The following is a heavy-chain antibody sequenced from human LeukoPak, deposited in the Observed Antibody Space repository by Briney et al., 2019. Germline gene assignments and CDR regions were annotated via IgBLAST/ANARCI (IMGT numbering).Heavy chain of an antibody. J-gene: IGHJ4*02. CDR3: ATQDVVVPTAAQRPLDY. CDR1: GGSISTSSFY. D-gene: IGHD2-2*01. Sequence: SETLSLTCIVSGGSISTSSFYWDWIRQPPGKGLEWIGSIYYSGSSYYNPSLKSRVTMSVDTSKNQFSLKLSSVTAADTAVYYCATQDVVVPTAAQRPLDYWGQGTLVTVSS. V-gene: IGHV4-39*01. CDR2: IYYSGSS.